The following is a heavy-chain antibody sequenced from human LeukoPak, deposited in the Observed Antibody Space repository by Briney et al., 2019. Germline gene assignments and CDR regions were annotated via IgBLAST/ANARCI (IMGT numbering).Heavy chain of an antibody. CDR2: IYYSGST. Sequence: PSETLSLTCTVSGGSISSSSYYWGWIRQPPGKGLEWIGSIYYSGSTYYNPSLKSRVTISVDTSKNQFSLKLSSVTAADTAVYYCARFVHDSSGYYYAPDYWGQGTLVTVSS. CDR1: GGSISSSSYY. V-gene: IGHV4-39*07. J-gene: IGHJ4*02. D-gene: IGHD3-22*01. CDR3: ARFVHDSSGYYYAPDY.